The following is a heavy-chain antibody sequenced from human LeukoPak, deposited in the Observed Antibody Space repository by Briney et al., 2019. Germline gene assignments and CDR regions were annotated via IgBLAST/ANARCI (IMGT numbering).Heavy chain of an antibody. CDR3: ARTGLAAPGFVVDFDY. Sequence: GGSLRLSCAASGFTFSSYSMNWVRQAPGKGLEWVSSISSSSSYIYYADSVKGRFTISRDNAKNSLYLQMNSLRAEDTAVYYCARTGLAAPGFVVDFDYWGQGTLVTVSS. CDR1: GFTFSSYS. V-gene: IGHV3-21*01. CDR2: ISSSSSYI. J-gene: IGHJ4*02. D-gene: IGHD6-6*01.